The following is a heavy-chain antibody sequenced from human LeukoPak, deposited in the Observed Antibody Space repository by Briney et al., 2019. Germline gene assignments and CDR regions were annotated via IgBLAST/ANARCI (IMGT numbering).Heavy chain of an antibody. CDR1: GFTFSSYA. V-gene: IGHV3-23*01. D-gene: IGHD2-15*01. CDR3: AKDLGARDDIVVVVAATATFDY. J-gene: IGHJ4*02. CDR2: ISGSGGST. Sequence: PGGSLRLSCAASGFTFSSYAMSWVRQAPGKGLEWVSAISGSGGSTYYADSVKGRFTISRDNSKNTLYLQMNSLRAEDTAVYYCAKDLGARDDIVVVVAATATFDYWGQGTLVTVSS.